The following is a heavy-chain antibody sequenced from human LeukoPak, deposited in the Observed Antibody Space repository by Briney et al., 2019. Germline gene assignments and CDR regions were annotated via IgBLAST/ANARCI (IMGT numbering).Heavy chain of an antibody. J-gene: IGHJ5*02. Sequence: GGSLRLSCAASGFTFSSYSMNWVRQAPGKGLEWVSSISSSSSYIYYADSVKGRFTISRDNAKNSLYLQMNSLRAEDTAVYYCARGATTVVTPEWFDPWGQGTLVTVSS. CDR2: ISSSSSYI. D-gene: IGHD4-23*01. CDR3: ARGATTVVTPEWFDP. V-gene: IGHV3-21*01. CDR1: GFTFSSYS.